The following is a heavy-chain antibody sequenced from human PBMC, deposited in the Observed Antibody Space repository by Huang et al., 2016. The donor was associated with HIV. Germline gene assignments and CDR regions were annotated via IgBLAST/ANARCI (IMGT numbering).Heavy chain of an antibody. D-gene: IGHD5-18*01. Sequence: SLRLSCAASGFPFNNHAMHWFRQAPGKGLYWVAVISNDGSNNYYADSVKGRFTISRDSSKSTLFLHMTSLRTEDTAVYYCARAKDTWDAYDIWGQGTMVIVSS. CDR2: ISNDGSNN. CDR1: GFPFNNHA. J-gene: IGHJ3*02. V-gene: IGHV3-30-3*01. CDR3: ARAKDTWDAYDI.